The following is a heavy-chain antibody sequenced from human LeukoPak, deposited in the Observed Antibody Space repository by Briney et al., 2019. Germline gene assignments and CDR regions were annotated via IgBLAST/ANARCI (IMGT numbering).Heavy chain of an antibody. J-gene: IGHJ6*02. CDR2: IYTSGST. Sequence: SETLSLTCTVSGGSISSYYWSWIRQPAGKGLEWIGRIYTSGSTNYNPSLKSRVTMSVDMSKNQFSLKLSSVTAADTAVYYCARGSHSQLYYYYGMDVWGQGTTVTVSS. D-gene: IGHD2-2*01. CDR1: GGSISSYY. CDR3: ARGSHSQLYYYYGMDV. V-gene: IGHV4-4*07.